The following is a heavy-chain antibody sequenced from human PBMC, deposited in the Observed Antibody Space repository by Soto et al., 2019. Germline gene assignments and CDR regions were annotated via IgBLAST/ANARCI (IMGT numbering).Heavy chain of an antibody. V-gene: IGHV4-34*01. CDR3: ARGRYDYYGSGSYYKPRNYYYGMDV. Sequence: PSETLSLTCAVYGGSFSGYYWSWIRQPPGKGLEWIGEINHSGSTNYNPSLKSRVTISVDTSKNQFSLKLSSVTAADTAVYYCARGRYDYYGSGSYYKPRNYYYGMDVWGQGTTVT. J-gene: IGHJ6*02. CDR1: GGSFSGYY. D-gene: IGHD3-10*01. CDR2: INHSGST.